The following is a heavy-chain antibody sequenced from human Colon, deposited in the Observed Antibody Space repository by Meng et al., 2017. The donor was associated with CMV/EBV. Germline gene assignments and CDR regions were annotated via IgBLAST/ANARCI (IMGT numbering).Heavy chain of an antibody. J-gene: IGHJ4*02. V-gene: IGHV3-7*03. Sequence: GESLKISCAASGFTFSSYWMSWVRQAPGKGLEWVANIKQDGSEKYYVDSVKGRFTASRDNARNSLYLQMNSLRAEDTALYYCARGHEYSMTSSCSDWGQGTLVTVSS. CDR3: ARGHEYSMTSSCSD. D-gene: IGHD6-6*01. CDR2: IKQDGSEK. CDR1: GFTFSSYW.